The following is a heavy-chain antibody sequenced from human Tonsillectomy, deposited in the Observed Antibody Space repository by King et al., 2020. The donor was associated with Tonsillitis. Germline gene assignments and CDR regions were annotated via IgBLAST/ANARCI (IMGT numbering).Heavy chain of an antibody. J-gene: IGHJ4*02. D-gene: IGHD3-10*01. CDR1: GFRFSNYS. CDR2: ISSRGNTR. CDR3: ASTYAPGSPYRGLGLYYLDY. Sequence: VQLVESGGRLVQPGGSLRLSCAASGFRFSNYSMNWVRQAPGKGLEWISYISSRGNTRYYADSVKGRFTVSRDNVDNSLYLEMNSLRDDDTAVYYCASTYAPGSPYRGLGLYYLDYWGRGTRVTVSS. V-gene: IGHV3-48*02.